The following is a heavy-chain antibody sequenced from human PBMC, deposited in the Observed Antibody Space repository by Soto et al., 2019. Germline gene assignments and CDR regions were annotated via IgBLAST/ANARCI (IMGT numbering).Heavy chain of an antibody. D-gene: IGHD3-10*01. Sequence: QVQLVQSGAEVKKPGASVKVSCKASGYTFTSYGISWVRQAPGQGLEWMGWISAYNGNTNYAQKLQGRVTMTTDTSTSTAYMELRSLRSDDTAVYYCARRYPPIMVRGQLNWFDPWGQGTLVTVSS. CDR3: ARRYPPIMVRGQLNWFDP. CDR2: ISAYNGNT. V-gene: IGHV1-18*01. CDR1: GYTFTSYG. J-gene: IGHJ5*02.